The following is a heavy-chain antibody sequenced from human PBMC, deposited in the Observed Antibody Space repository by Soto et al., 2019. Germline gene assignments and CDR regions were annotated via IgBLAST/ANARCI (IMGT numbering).Heavy chain of an antibody. D-gene: IGHD2-21*02. J-gene: IGHJ4*02. CDR2: ISYSGST. CDR1: GASIGSGGYY. V-gene: IGHV4-31*03. Sequence: SETLSLTCTVSGASIGSGGYYWSWIRQHPGKGLEWIGYISYSGSTYYNPSLRSRVTISMDTSKRQFSLKLNSVTAADTAVYFCARDLIVGVTPNRYFDFWGQGALVTVS. CDR3: ARDLIVGVTPNRYFDF.